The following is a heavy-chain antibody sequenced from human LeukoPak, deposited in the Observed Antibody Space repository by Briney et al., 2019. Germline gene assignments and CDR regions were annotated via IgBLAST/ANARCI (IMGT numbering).Heavy chain of an antibody. CDR3: ATYSSSSFWFDP. Sequence: GASVKVSCEASGYPFNAYFIHWVRQAPGQGLEWMGWINPNSGDTKFAQKFQGSVTMTRDTSINTAYMELSSLRSEDTAVYYCATYSSSSFWFDPWGQGTLVTVSS. CDR2: INPNSGDT. D-gene: IGHD6-6*01. CDR1: GYPFNAYF. J-gene: IGHJ5*02. V-gene: IGHV1-2*04.